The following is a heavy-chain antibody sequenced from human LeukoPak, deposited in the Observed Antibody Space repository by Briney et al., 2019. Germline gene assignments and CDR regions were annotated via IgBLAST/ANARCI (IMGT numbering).Heavy chain of an antibody. CDR1: GYSITSYW. V-gene: IGHV5-10-1*01. CDR2: IDPSDSYT. Sequence: GESLRISCKGSGYSITSYWISWVRQMPGKGLEWMGRIDPSDSYTNYSPSFQGHVTISADKSISTAYLQWSSLKASDTAMYYCAREDPFKNWFDPWGQGTLVTVSS. J-gene: IGHJ5*02. CDR3: AREDPFKNWFDP.